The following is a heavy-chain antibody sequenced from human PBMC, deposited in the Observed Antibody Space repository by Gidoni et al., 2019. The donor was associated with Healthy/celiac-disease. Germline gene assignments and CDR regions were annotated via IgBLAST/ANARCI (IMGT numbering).Heavy chain of an antibody. V-gene: IGHV4-30-4*01. CDR3: ARVAGTMGAFDI. CDR2: IYYSGST. J-gene: IGHJ3*02. Sequence: QVLLQESGPGLVKPSQTLSLTCTVSVGSISSGDYYWSWIRQPPGKGLEWIGYIYYSGSTYYNPALKSRVTISVDTSKNQFSLKLSSVTAADTAVYYCARVAGTMGAFDIWGQGTMVTVSS. D-gene: IGHD3-10*01. CDR1: VGSISSGDYY.